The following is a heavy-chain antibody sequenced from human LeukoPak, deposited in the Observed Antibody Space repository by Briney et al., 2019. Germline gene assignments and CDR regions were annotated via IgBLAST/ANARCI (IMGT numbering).Heavy chain of an antibody. V-gene: IGHV4-59*01. J-gene: IGHJ4*02. CDR3: ARGPGGGSFDY. CDR2: IYYSGST. D-gene: IGHD1-26*01. CDR1: GGSISSYY. Sequence: SETLSLTCTVSGGSISSYYWSWLRQPPGKGLEWIGYIYYSGSTNYNPSRKSRVTISVDTSKNQFSLKLSSVTAADTAVYYCARGPGGGSFDYWGQGTLVTVSS.